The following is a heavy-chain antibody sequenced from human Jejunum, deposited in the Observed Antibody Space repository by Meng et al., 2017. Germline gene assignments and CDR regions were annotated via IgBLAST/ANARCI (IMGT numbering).Heavy chain of an antibody. CDR3: ARGDDWAKSGNF. CDR1: GGSFSDHY. D-gene: IGHD3-9*01. V-gene: IGHV4-34*01. J-gene: IGHJ4*02. CDR2: IHPSGRT. Sequence: QEHLRQGGAGLLEPSETLSPTRAVYGGSFSDHYVTWIRQPPGKGLEWIGEIHPSGRTYYSPSLQSRVTITLDTSKNQFSLTLNSVTAADTAVYYCARGDDWAKSGNFWGQGTLVTVSS.